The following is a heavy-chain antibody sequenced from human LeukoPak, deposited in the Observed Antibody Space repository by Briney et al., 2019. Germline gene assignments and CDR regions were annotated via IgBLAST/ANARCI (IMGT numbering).Heavy chain of an antibody. CDR3: ARVPTTIVAGLH. V-gene: IGHV1-18*01. Sequence: ASVKVSCKASGYTFTSYSISWVRQAPGQGRERLGWISAYNGNTNYAQTLQGRVTMTTDPSTSTAYMELRSLRSDDTAVYYCARVPTTIVAGLHWRQGTMVTVSS. D-gene: IGHD3-22*01. CDR1: GYTFTSYS. J-gene: IGHJ4*02. CDR2: ISAYNGNT.